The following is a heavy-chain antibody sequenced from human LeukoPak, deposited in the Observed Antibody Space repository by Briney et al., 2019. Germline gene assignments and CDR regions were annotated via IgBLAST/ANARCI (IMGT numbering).Heavy chain of an antibody. J-gene: IGHJ6*02. Sequence: GGSLRLSCAASGFALSSHWMTWVRQVPGRGPEWVANVNRDGSETYYLDSVKGRLTISKDNAKNSLYLQMNSLRAEDTALYHCARNNGMDVWGQGTTVIVSS. CDR1: GFALSSHW. CDR3: ARNNGMDV. V-gene: IGHV3-7*03. CDR2: VNRDGSET.